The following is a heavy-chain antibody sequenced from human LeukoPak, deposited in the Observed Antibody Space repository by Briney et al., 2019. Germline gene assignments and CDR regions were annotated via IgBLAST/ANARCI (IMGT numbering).Heavy chain of an antibody. CDR1: GGSVSSGSYY. Sequence: SETLSLTCTVSGGSVSSGSYYWSWIRQPPGKGLEWIGYIYYSGSTNYNPSLKSRVTMSLDTSKNQFSLKLSSVTAADTAVYYCARDLTGHGVLNWGQGTLVTVSS. V-gene: IGHV4-61*01. CDR2: IYYSGST. CDR3: ARDLTGHGVLN. D-gene: IGHD4-17*01. J-gene: IGHJ4*02.